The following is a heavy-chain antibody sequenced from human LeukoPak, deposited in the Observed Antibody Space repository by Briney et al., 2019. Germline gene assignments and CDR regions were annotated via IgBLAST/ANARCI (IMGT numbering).Heavy chain of an antibody. CDR3: ARRRYGSGYYYYYYGMDV. J-gene: IGHJ6*04. CDR2: INHSGST. V-gene: IGHV4-34*01. Sequence: SETLSLTCAVYGGSFSGYYWSWIRQPPGKGLEWIGGINHSGSTNYNPSLKSRVTISVDTSKNQFSLKLSSVTAADTAVYYCARRRYGSGYYYYYYGMDVWGKGTTVTVSS. D-gene: IGHD3-10*01. CDR1: GGSFSGYY.